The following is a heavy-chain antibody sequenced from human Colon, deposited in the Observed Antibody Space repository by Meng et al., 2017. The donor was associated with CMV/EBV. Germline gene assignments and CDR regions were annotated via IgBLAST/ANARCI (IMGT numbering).Heavy chain of an antibody. D-gene: IGHD2-2*01. V-gene: IGHV4-34*01. CDR1: GESFSCYY. CDR3: ARATKSSCWEVLDY. CDR2: SYYTGST. J-gene: IGHJ4*01. Sequence: QVQLQQWGAGLLKPSEPLSLTCAVDGESFSCYYWTWIRQPPGRGLEWIGESYYTGSTNYSPSLKSRVTISLDTSKNQFSLKLNSVTAADTAVYYCARATKSSCWEVLDYWGHGTLVTVSS.